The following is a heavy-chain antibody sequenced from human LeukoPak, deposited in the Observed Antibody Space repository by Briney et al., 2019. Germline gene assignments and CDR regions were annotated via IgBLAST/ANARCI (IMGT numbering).Heavy chain of an antibody. CDR2: IYSGGRS. CDR1: GFTVSSNY. J-gene: IGHJ4*02. CDR3: ARGLMGGYPYFEN. V-gene: IGHV3-53*01. D-gene: IGHD3-22*01. Sequence: GGSLRLSCAASGFTVSSNYMSWVRQAPGKGLEWVSVIYSGGRSYYADSVKGRFTISRDNAKNSLYLQMNSLRAEDTAFYYCARGLMGGYPYFENWGQGTLVTVSS.